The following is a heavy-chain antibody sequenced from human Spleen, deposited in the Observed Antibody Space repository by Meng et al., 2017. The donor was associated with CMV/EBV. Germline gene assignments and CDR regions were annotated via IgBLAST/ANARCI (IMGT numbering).Heavy chain of an antibody. CDR2: IFPADSET. CDR1: GYSFTDYW. V-gene: IGHV5-51*01. J-gene: IGHJ4*02. Sequence: GESLKISCKASGYSFTDYWIGWVRQMPGKGLEWMGIIFPADSETRYNPSFQGQVTISVDKSISTAYLQWNSLKASDSAMYFCARRNSPYGNNYYFDYWGQGTLVTVSS. D-gene: IGHD4/OR15-4a*01. CDR3: ARRNSPYGNNYYFDY.